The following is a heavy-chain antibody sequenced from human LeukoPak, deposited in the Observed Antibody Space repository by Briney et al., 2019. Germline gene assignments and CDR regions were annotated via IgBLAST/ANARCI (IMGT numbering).Heavy chain of an antibody. CDR3: ASASSHRIAAGGDY. J-gene: IGHJ4*02. Sequence: GGSLRLSWPPSGFIFNNYWMHWVRQAPGKGLVWVSRINSDGSSRNYADSVKGRFTLSRDNAKKTLYLQMNSLRAEDTAVYYCASASSHRIAAGGDYWGQGTLVTVSS. D-gene: IGHD6-13*01. V-gene: IGHV3-74*01. CDR2: INSDGSSR. CDR1: GFIFNNYW.